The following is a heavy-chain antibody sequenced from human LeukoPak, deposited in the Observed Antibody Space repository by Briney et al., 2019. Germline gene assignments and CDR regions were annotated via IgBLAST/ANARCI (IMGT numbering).Heavy chain of an antibody. CDR1: GGSIISSAYY. CDR2: IYYSGST. D-gene: IGHD6-19*01. Sequence: SETLSLTCTVSGGSIISSAYYWSWIRQPPGKGLEWIGYIYYSGSTYYNPSLKSRVTISLDTSKYQFSLKLSSVTAADTAVYYCVRTEVSSGSEDYWGQGTLVTVSS. J-gene: IGHJ4*02. V-gene: IGHV4-30-4*08. CDR3: VRTEVSSGSEDY.